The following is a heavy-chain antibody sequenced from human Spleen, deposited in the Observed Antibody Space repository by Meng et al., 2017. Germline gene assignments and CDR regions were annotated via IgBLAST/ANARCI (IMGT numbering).Heavy chain of an antibody. CDR3: ARTQRGSFAKYFYFYYMDV. CDR1: GYTFTSYG. J-gene: IGHJ6*02. V-gene: IGHV1-69*13. CDR2: IIPSIDAS. D-gene: IGHD2-21*01. Sequence: SVKVSCKASGYTFTSYGISWVRQVPGQGLEWMGGIIPSIDASYYAPNFQDRVTITADESTTTAYMELSSVRSEDSALYYCARTQRGSFAKYFYFYYMDVWGQGTTVTVSS.